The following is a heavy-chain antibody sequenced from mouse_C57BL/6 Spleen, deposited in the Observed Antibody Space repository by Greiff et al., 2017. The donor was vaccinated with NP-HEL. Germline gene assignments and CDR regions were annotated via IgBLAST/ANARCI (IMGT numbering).Heavy chain of an antibody. Sequence: VQLQQSGAELVRPGTSVKVSCKASGYAFTNYLIEWVKQRPGQGLEWIGVINPGSGGTNYNEKFKGKATLTADKSSSTAYMQLSSLTSEDSAVYFCARGVDGYRAWFAYWGQGTLVTVSA. CDR1: GYAFTNYL. D-gene: IGHD2-3*01. J-gene: IGHJ3*01. CDR2: INPGSGGT. CDR3: ARGVDGYRAWFAY. V-gene: IGHV1-54*01.